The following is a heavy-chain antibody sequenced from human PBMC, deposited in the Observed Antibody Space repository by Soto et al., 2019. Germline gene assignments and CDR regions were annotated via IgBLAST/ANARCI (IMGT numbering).Heavy chain of an antibody. CDR1: GFTVSSYS. J-gene: IGHJ6*03. Sequence: GGSLRLSCAASGFTVSSYSMNWVGQAPGKGLEWVSSISSSSSYIYYADSVKGRFTISRDNAKNSLYLQMNSLRAEDTAVYYCARGDYDYIWGSYRPYYYYYMDVWGKGTTVTVSS. CDR3: ARGDYDYIWGSYRPYYYYYMDV. CDR2: ISSSSSYI. V-gene: IGHV3-21*01. D-gene: IGHD3-16*02.